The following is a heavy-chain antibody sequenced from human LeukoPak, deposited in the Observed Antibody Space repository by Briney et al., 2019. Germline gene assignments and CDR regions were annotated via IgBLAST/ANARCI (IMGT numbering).Heavy chain of an antibody. CDR3: GIGRKFDWLLCHH. Sequence: ASVKVSCKISGYTLTDVSMYWVRQAPGKGLEWMGGFDPEGGETVYAQKFQGRVTMTEDPSADTAYMELRSLSSEDTAVYYCGIGRKFDWLLCHHWGQGTLVTVSS. CDR2: FDPEGGET. J-gene: IGHJ5*02. V-gene: IGHV1-24*01. D-gene: IGHD3-9*01. CDR1: GYTLTDVS.